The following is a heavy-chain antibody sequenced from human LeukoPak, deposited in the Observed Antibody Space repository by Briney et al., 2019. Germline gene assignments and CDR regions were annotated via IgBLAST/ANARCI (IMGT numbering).Heavy chain of an antibody. CDR2: INHSGST. Sequence: GSLRLSCAASGFTFSTNAMSWVRQAAGKGLEWIGEINHSGSTNYNPSLKSRVTISVHTSKNQFSLKLTSLTAADTAVYYCARRRGIVILPAAIWWFDPWGQGTLVTVSS. CDR1: GFTFSTNA. D-gene: IGHD2-2*01. J-gene: IGHJ5*02. V-gene: IGHV4-34*01. CDR3: ARRRGIVILPAAIWWFDP.